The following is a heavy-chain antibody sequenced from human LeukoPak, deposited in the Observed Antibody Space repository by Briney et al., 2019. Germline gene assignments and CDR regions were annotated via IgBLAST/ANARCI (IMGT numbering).Heavy chain of an antibody. CDR2: ISYDGSNK. J-gene: IGHJ4*02. Sequence: PGGSLRLSCAASGFTFSSYAMHWVRQAPGKGLEWVAVISYDGSNKYYADSVKGRFTISRDNSKNTLYLQMNSLRPEDTAIYYCAKEGFRKGWKLPPTGARPYYFDYWGQGTLVTVSS. V-gene: IGHV3-30*04. CDR1: GFTFSSYA. CDR3: AKEGFRKGWKLPPTGARPYYFDY. D-gene: IGHD1-7*01.